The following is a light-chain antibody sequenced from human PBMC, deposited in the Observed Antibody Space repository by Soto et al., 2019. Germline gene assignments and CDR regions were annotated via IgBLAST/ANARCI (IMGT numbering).Light chain of an antibody. Sequence: EIVLTQSPATLSLSPGERATLSCRASQSIGLAIAWYQHKPGQAPRLLIFDASQRATGIPARFRGSGSGTDFTLSISSLEPEDFAVYYCQQRTDRPPWTFGQGTKVKSK. V-gene: IGKV3-11*01. CDR1: QSIGLA. J-gene: IGKJ1*01. CDR2: DAS. CDR3: QQRTDRPPWT.